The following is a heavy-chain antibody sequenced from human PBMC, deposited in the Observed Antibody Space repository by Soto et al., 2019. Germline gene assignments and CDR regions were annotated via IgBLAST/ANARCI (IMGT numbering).Heavy chain of an antibody. CDR3: ARGGYYDSSGSRNYFYYGMNV. D-gene: IGHD3-22*01. V-gene: IGHV1-18*01. Sequence: ASVKVSCKASGYTFSSYGINWVRQAPGQGLEWLGWVSLYDGYTNYAQILQGRVSMTTDTSTKTAYLEVRSLRSDDTAVYYCARGGYYDSSGSRNYFYYGMNVWGQGTTVTV. CDR2: VSLYDGYT. CDR1: GYTFSSYG. J-gene: IGHJ6*02.